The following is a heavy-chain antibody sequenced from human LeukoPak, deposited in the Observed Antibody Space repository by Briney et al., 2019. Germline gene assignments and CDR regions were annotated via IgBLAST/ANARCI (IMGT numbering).Heavy chain of an antibody. V-gene: IGHV4-34*01. Sequence: SETLSLTCAVSGVSFDDYYWSWVRQTPGKGLEWLGEINHSGYTNDSPSLKSRVTLSIDTSRRQFSLNLKSVTVADAGIYYCTRMTTGHDYWGQGTLVTVSS. J-gene: IGHJ4*02. D-gene: IGHD4-17*01. CDR1: GVSFDDYY. CDR3: TRMTTGHDY. CDR2: INHSGYT.